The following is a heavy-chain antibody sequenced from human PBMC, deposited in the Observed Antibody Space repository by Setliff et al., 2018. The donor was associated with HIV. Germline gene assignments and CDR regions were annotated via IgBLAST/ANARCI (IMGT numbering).Heavy chain of an antibody. V-gene: IGHV1-2*06. Sequence: GASVKVSCKASGYTFSGYHMYWVRQAPGQGLEWMGRINPDSGDTKYTQKFEGRVTMTSDTSISTAYMELSSLRSDDTAVYYCARRGVPQQIDLDSWGHGTLVTVSS. CDR1: GYTFSGYH. J-gene: IGHJ5*01. D-gene: IGHD3-10*01. CDR2: INPDSGDT. CDR3: ARRGVPQQIDLDS.